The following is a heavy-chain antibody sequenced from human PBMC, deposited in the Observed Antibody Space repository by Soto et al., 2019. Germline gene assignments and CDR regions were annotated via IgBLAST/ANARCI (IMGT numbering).Heavy chain of an antibody. D-gene: IGHD3-9*01. Sequence: QLQQWGAGLLKPSETLSLTCVVSGGSFSTYYYNWIRQSPGKGLDWIGEINHSGSNNYSPSLKSRVTRSLDTSKNQFSLKLTSVTAADTAVYYCARGGSNDWQVAFDIWGQGTMVTVSS. CDR3: ARGGSNDWQVAFDI. J-gene: IGHJ3*02. V-gene: IGHV4-34*01. CDR1: GGSFSTYY. CDR2: INHSGSN.